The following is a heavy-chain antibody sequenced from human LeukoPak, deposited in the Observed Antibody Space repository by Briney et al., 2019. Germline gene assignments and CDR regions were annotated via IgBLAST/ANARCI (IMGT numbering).Heavy chain of an antibody. D-gene: IGHD2-2*01. CDR1: GFTFSSYA. Sequence: GGSLRLSCAASGFTFSSYAMHWVRQAPGKGLEWVAVISYDGSNKYYADSVKGRFTISRDNAKNSLYLQMNSLRAEDTAVYYRARGGGYCSSTSCYEEDNWFDPWGQGTLVTVSS. CDR2: ISYDGSNK. CDR3: ARGGGYCSSTSCYEEDNWFDP. J-gene: IGHJ5*02. V-gene: IGHV3-30-3*01.